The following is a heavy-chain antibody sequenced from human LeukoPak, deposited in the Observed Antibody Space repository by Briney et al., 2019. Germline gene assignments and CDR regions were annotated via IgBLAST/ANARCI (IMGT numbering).Heavy chain of an antibody. V-gene: IGHV4-34*01. Sequence: KPSETLSLTCAVYGGSFSGYYWSWIRQPPGKGLEWIGEINHSGSTNYNPSLKSRVTISVDTSKNQCSLKLSSVTAADTAVYYCARGHYYDSSGYPLYYYYYGMDVWGQGTTVTVSS. D-gene: IGHD3-22*01. CDR1: GGSFSGYY. J-gene: IGHJ6*02. CDR3: ARGHYYDSSGYPLYYYYYGMDV. CDR2: INHSGST.